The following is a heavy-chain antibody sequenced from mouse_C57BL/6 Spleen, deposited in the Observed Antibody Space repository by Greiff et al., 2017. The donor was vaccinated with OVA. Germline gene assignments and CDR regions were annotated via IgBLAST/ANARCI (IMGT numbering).Heavy chain of an antibody. Sequence: VKLMESGAELVKPGASVKISCKASGYAFSSYWMNWVKQRPGKGLEWIGQIYPGDGDTNYNGKFKGKATLTADKSSSTAYMQLSSLTSEDSAVYFCARGSGNHWFAYWGQGTLVTVSA. CDR3: ARGSGNHWFAY. CDR2: IYPGDGDT. CDR1: GYAFSSYW. V-gene: IGHV1-80*01. D-gene: IGHD2-1*01. J-gene: IGHJ3*01.